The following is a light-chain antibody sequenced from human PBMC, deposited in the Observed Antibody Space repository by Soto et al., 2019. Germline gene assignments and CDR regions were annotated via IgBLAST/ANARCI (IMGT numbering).Light chain of an antibody. CDR1: QSIASR. V-gene: IGKV1-5*01. CDR3: QQYNSYSRA. J-gene: IGKJ1*01. CDR2: DAS. Sequence: DIQMTQSPSTLSASVGDRVSITCRASQSIASRLAWYQQKPGQAPKLLIYDASTLGSGVPSRFSGSGSWTEFTLTISSLHPDDCGTYYCQQYNSYSRAFGQGTKMEI.